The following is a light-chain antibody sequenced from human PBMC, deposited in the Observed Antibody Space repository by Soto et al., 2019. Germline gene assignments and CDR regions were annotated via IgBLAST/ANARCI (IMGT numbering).Light chain of an antibody. Sequence: EIVLTQSPGTLSLSPGERATLSCRASQSVRSSNLAWYQQKPGQAPRLLIYGASSRATGFPDRFSGSGSGTDFTLTISRLEPEDFAVYYCQQYGSSPLTFGGGTKVEIK. CDR3: QQYGSSPLT. CDR2: GAS. CDR1: QSVRSSN. J-gene: IGKJ4*01. V-gene: IGKV3-20*01.